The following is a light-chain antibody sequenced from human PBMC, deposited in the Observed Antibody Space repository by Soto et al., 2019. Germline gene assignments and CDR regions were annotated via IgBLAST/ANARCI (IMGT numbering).Light chain of an antibody. Sequence: DIQMTQSPSSLSASVGDRVTITYRASQSISSYLNWYQQKPGKAPKLLIYAASSLQSGVPSRFSGSGYGTDFTLTISSLQPEDFATYYCQQSYSTPPTFGQGTKEEIQ. CDR1: QSISSY. CDR2: AAS. J-gene: IGKJ1*01. V-gene: IGKV1-39*01. CDR3: QQSYSTPPT.